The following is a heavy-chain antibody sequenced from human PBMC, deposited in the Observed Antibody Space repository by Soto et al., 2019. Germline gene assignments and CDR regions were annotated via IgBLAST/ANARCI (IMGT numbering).Heavy chain of an antibody. CDR3: AKSGSTSYNMITFGGVIVTDFDY. CDR2: ISGSGGST. J-gene: IGHJ4*02. CDR1: GFTFSSYA. V-gene: IGHV3-23*01. D-gene: IGHD3-16*02. Sequence: EVQLLESGGGLVQPGGSLRLSCAASGFTFSSYAMSWVRQAPGKGLEWVSAISGSGGSTYYADSVKGRFTISRDNSKNKLYLQMNSLRAEDTDVYYCAKSGSTSYNMITFGGVIVTDFDYWGQGTLVTVSS.